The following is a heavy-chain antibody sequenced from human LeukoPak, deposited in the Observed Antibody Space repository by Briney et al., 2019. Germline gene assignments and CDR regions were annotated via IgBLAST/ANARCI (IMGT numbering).Heavy chain of an antibody. Sequence: SVKVSCKASRGTFSSYAISWLRQAPGPVRDWMGRIIPIFGTANYPHKFQGKVTITTDGSTSTAYMVLSSLRSEDTAVYYCARDRVAATDAFDIWGQGTMVTVSS. V-gene: IGHV1-69*05. CDR2: IIPIFGTA. D-gene: IGHD2-15*01. CDR1: RGTFSSYA. J-gene: IGHJ3*02. CDR3: ARDRVAATDAFDI.